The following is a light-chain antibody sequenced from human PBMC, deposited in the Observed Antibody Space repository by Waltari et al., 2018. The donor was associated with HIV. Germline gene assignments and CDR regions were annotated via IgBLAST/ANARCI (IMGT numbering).Light chain of an antibody. Sequence: SSELTQDPAVSVALVQTVRITCQGDRLRGYYASWYQQKPRQAPVLVIYGKNNRPSGIPDRFSGSSSGNTASLTITGTQAEDEADYYCHSRDSSGNHVVFGGGTELTVL. CDR2: GKN. V-gene: IGLV3-19*01. CDR3: HSRDSSGNHVV. J-gene: IGLJ2*01. CDR1: RLRGYY.